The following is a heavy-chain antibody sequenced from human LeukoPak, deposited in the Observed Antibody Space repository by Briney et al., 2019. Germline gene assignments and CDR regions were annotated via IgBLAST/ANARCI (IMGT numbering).Heavy chain of an antibody. CDR2: IYTSGST. J-gene: IGHJ3*02. CDR1: GGSISSYY. Sequence: SETLSLTCTVSGGSISSYYWSWIRQPAGKGLEWIGRIYTSGSTNYNPSLKSRVTMSVDTSKNQFSLKLSSVTAADTAVYYCARGLLWFGEPDDGDFDIWGQGTMVTVSS. CDR3: ARGLLWFGEPDDGDFDI. D-gene: IGHD3-10*01. V-gene: IGHV4-4*07.